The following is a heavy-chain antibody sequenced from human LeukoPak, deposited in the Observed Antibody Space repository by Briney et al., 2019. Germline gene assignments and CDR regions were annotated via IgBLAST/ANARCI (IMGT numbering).Heavy chain of an antibody. CDR2: IRSKGYGGTT. CDR1: GFTFGDYA. D-gene: IGHD3-16*01. CDR3: TKSRYYDYVWGGY. V-gene: IGHV3-49*03. J-gene: IGHJ4*02. Sequence: GRSLRLSCTGSGFTFGDYAMTWFRQAPGKGLEWVGFIRSKGYGGTTEYAASVKGRFTISRDDSKSIAYLQMNSLKTEDTAVYYCTKSRYYDYVWGGYWGQGTLVTASS.